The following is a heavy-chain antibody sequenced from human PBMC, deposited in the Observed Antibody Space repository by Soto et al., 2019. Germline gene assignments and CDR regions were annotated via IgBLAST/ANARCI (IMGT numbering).Heavy chain of an antibody. CDR3: ARTTGAVGYYYYGMDV. CDR2: IYYSGST. V-gene: IGHV4-59*01. CDR1: CGSISSYY. Sequence: PSETLSLTCTVSCGSISSYYWSWIRQPPGKGLEWIGYIYYSGSTNYNPSLKSRVTISVDTSKNQFSLKLSSVTAADTAVYYCARTTGAVGYYYYGMDVWGQGTTVTVSS. J-gene: IGHJ6*02. D-gene: IGHD1-1*01.